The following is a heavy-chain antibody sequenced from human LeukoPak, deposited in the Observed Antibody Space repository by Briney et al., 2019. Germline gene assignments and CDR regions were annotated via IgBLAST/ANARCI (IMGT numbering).Heavy chain of an antibody. J-gene: IGHJ3*02. V-gene: IGHV4-30-4*01. Sequence: SQTLSLTCTVSGGSISSGDYHWSWIRQPPGKGLEWIGYIYYSGSTYYNPSLKSRVTISVDTSKNQFSLKLSSVTAADTAVYYCARDQRFDGSGSYSPPDAFDIWGQGTMVTVSS. D-gene: IGHD3-10*01. CDR2: IYYSGST. CDR3: ARDQRFDGSGSYSPPDAFDI. CDR1: GGSISSGDYH.